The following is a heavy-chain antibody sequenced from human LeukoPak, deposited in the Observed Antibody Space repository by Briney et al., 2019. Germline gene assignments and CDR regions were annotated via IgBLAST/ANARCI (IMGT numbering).Heavy chain of an antibody. Sequence: ASVKVSCKASGYTFTSYYMHWVRRAPGQGLEWMGVINPSGGRTSYLQKFQGRVTMTRDTSTSTVYMELSSLRSEDTAVYYCARGDTVTTSFLDYWGQGTLVTVSS. CDR1: GYTFTSYY. CDR2: INPSGGRT. D-gene: IGHD4-17*01. CDR3: ARGDTVTTSFLDY. J-gene: IGHJ4*02. V-gene: IGHV1-46*01.